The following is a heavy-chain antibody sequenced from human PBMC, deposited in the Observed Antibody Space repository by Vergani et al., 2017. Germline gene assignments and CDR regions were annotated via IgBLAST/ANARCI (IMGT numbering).Heavy chain of an antibody. CDR3: ARLPRGLRGMSLEY. Sequence: EVRLVQSGPEVKKPGESVKISCETSGYTFTNYLVAWVRQRPGKGLEWMGLIFPGDADTRYSPSFEGQVTISADTSTSTAYVQWPSLKASDTAVYFCARLPRGLRGMSLEYWGQGTLVTVSS. CDR2: IFPGDADT. V-gene: IGHV5-51*01. D-gene: IGHD3-10*01. J-gene: IGHJ4*02. CDR1: GYTFTNYL.